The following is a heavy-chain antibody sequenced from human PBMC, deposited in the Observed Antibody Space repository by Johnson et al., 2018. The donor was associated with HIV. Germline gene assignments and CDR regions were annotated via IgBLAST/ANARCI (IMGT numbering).Heavy chain of an antibody. CDR2: VKSKTDGGTI. Sequence: MLLVESGGGPVQSGGSLRVSCAASGFTFSNAWMSWVRQAPGKGLEWVGRVKSKTDGGTIDYAAAVKGRFIISRDDSKNTLYLQMNGLKTEDTAVYYCTTMSALWFGDLHVFGDGFDIWGQGTMVTVSS. D-gene: IGHD3-10*01. V-gene: IGHV3-15*01. CDR1: GFTFSNAW. J-gene: IGHJ3*02. CDR3: TTMSALWFGDLHVFGDGFDI.